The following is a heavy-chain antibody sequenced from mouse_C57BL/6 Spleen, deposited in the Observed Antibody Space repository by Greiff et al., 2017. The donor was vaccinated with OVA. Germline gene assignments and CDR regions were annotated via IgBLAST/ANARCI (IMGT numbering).Heavy chain of an antibody. J-gene: IGHJ4*01. Sequence: EVMLVESGGGLVQPKGSLKLSCAASGFSFNTYAMNWVRQAPGQGLEWVARIRRKSNYYATYYADSVKDRFTISRDDSESMLYLQMNNLKTEDTAMYYCVRHWDKIYDDYGGMDYWGQGTSVTVSA. V-gene: IGHV10-1*01. CDR2: IRRKSNYYAT. CDR3: VRHWDKIYDDYGGMDY. D-gene: IGHD2-4*01. CDR1: GFSFNTYA.